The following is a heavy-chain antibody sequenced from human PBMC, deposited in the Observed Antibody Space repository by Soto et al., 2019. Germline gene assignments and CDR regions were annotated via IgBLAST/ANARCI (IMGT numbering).Heavy chain of an antibody. J-gene: IGHJ3*02. Sequence: QVQLVESGGGVVQPGRSLRLSCAASGFTFSSYGMHWVRQAPGKGLEWVAVIWYDGSNKYYADSVKGRFTISRDNSKNTLYLQMNSLRAEDTAVYYCARGVKGGASEDAFDIWGQGTMVTVSS. CDR1: GFTFSSYG. D-gene: IGHD1-26*01. CDR2: IWYDGSNK. V-gene: IGHV3-33*01. CDR3: ARGVKGGASEDAFDI.